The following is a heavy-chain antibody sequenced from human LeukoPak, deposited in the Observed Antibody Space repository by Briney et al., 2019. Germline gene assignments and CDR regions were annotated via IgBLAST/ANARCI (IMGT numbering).Heavy chain of an antibody. V-gene: IGHV4-34*01. Sequence: SSETLSLTCAVSGGSLSDYYWSWIRQPPGKGLEWIGQISPYGITSYNPSLKSRVTISLDTSKNPFSLKLTSVTAADTAVYYCARTTEGYCRGVSCYYYYYYMDVWGKGTTVTVSS. CDR2: ISPYGIT. J-gene: IGHJ6*03. D-gene: IGHD2-15*01. CDR1: GGSLSDYY. CDR3: ARTTEGYCRGVSCYYYYYYMDV.